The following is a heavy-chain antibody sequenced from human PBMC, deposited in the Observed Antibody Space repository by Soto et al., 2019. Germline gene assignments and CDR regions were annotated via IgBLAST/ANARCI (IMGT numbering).Heavy chain of an antibody. D-gene: IGHD3-10*01. V-gene: IGHV1-3*01. Sequence: VQSGAEVRKPGASVKVSCKVSGYIFTDYALHWVRQAPGQNLEWMGWINAGNGNTKYSQRFQDRVSFTRDTSASTAYMEVSGLGFKDTAVYYCASFNGAGSYSDALDVWGQGTMVTVSS. CDR1: GYIFTDYA. CDR2: INAGNGNT. J-gene: IGHJ3*01. CDR3: ASFNGAGSYSDALDV.